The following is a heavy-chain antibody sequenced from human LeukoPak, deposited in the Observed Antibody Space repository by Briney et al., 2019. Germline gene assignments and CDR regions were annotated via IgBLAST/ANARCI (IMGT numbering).Heavy chain of an antibody. CDR2: ISGSGGTS. CDR1: GFTFSEFA. CDR3: AELGITMIGGV. D-gene: IGHD3-10*02. Sequence: GGSLRLSCAASGFTFSEFAMSWVRQAPGKGLEWVSCISGSGGTSYYADSVKGRFTISRDNAKNSLYLQMNSLRAEDTAVYYCAELGITMIGGVWGKGTTVTISS. J-gene: IGHJ6*04. V-gene: IGHV3-23*01.